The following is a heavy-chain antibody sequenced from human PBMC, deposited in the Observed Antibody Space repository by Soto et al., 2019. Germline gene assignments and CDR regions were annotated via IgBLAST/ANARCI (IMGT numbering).Heavy chain of an antibody. CDR1: GGSISGYY. V-gene: IGHV4-59*01. CDR3: AREGYCSGGSCPEYFQH. CDR2: IYYSGST. J-gene: IGHJ1*01. D-gene: IGHD2-15*01. Sequence: SETLSLTCTVSGGSISGYYWSWIRQPPGKGLEWIGYIYYSGSTNYNPSLKSRVTISVDTSKNQFSLKLSSVTAADTAVYYCAREGYCSGGSCPEYFQHWGQGTLVTVSS.